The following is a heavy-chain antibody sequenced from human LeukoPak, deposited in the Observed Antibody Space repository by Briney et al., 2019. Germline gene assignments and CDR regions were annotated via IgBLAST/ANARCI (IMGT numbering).Heavy chain of an antibody. CDR1: GIRFSNYD. CDR2: ISDNAAST. CDR3: ARDVPFHDSSGYYLDY. V-gene: IGHV3-64*01. D-gene: IGHD3-22*01. J-gene: IGHJ4*02. Sequence: PGGSPRLSCAASGIRFSNYDMNWVRQPPGKGLEYVAAISDNAASTYYANSVKGRFTISRDNAKNTLHLQMSSLRAEDMAVYYCARDVPFHDSSGYYLDYWGQGTLVTVSS.